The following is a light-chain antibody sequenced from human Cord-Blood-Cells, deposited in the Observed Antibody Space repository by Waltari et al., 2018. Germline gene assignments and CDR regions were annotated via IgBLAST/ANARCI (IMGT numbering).Light chain of an antibody. V-gene: IGLV1-47*01. CDR1: SSNLGSIY. Sequence: QSVLTQPPSASGTPGQRVTIPCSGSSSNLGSIYVYWYQQLPGTAPKLLIYRNNQRPSGVPDRFSGSKSGTSASLAISGLRSEDEADYYCAAWDDSLSGVVFGGGTKLTVL. CDR3: AAWDDSLSGVV. CDR2: RNN. J-gene: IGLJ2*01.